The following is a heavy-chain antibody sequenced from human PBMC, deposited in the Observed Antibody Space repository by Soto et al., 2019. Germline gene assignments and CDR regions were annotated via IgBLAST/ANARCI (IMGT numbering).Heavy chain of an antibody. J-gene: IGHJ5*01. CDR1: GGTFSGHA. V-gene: IGHV1-69*06. CDR2: LIPLFGTT. Sequence: QVQLVQSGAEVKKPGSSVKVSCEASGGTFSGHAISWVRQAPGQGPEWMGGLIPLFGTTQHAQNFQDRLTSTADKSTSTAYRELTGRRCEDKASYYCARGPNGGERLDSRGQGTPVTV. CDR3: ARGPNGGERLDS. D-gene: IGHD3-16*01.